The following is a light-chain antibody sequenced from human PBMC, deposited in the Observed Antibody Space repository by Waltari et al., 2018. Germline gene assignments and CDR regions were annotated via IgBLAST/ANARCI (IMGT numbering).Light chain of an antibody. CDR3: QQYGSSLVT. J-gene: IGKJ4*01. CDR2: AAS. V-gene: IGKV3-20*01. CDR1: QYVTSSY. Sequence: EIVLTQSPDTLSLSPGERATLSCRASQYVTSSYLAWYQQKPGQGPRLLIYAASARATGIPDRFSGSGSGTDFTLTISRREPEDFAVYFCQQYGSSLVTFGGGTEVEIK.